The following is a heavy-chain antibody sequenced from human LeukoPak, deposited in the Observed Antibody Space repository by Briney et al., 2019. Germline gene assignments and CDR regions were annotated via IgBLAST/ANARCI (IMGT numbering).Heavy chain of an antibody. CDR1: GFTFSDYY. CDR2: VSSSSSYI. J-gene: IGHJ3*02. Sequence: GGSLRLSCAASGFTFSDYYMSWVRQAPGKGLEWVSSVSSSSSYIYYAGSVKGRFTISRDNAKNSLYLQMNSLRAEDTAVYYCASAPPYGSGSYPDAFDIWGQGTMVTVSS. CDR3: ASAPPYGSGSYPDAFDI. V-gene: IGHV3-21*01. D-gene: IGHD3-10*01.